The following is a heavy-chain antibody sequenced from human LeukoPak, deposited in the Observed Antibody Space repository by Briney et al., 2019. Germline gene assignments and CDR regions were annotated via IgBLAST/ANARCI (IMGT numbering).Heavy chain of an antibody. V-gene: IGHV3-21*01. J-gene: IGHJ4*02. D-gene: IGHD2-2*01. CDR3: ARDRGDIVVVPAAMPFDY. CDR1: GFTFSSYS. Sequence: GGSLRLSCAASGFTFSSYSMNWVRQAPGKGLEWVSSISSSSSYIYYADSVKGRFTISRGNAKNSLYLQMNSLRAEDTAVYYCARDRGDIVVVPAAMPFDYWGQGTLVTVSS. CDR2: ISSSSSYI.